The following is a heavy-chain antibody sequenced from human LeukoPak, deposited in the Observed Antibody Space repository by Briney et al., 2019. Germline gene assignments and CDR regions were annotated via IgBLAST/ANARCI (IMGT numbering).Heavy chain of an antibody. Sequence: ASETLSLTCTVSGASISGSGYYWGWIRQPPGKGLEWIGSIYYSGSTYYNPSLKSRVTISVDTSKNQFSLKLSSVTAADTAVYYCARYNGGYGYDYWGQGTLVTVSS. CDR2: IYYSGST. V-gene: IGHV4-39*01. CDR3: ARYNGGYGYDY. D-gene: IGHD5-18*01. CDR1: GASISGSGYY. J-gene: IGHJ4*02.